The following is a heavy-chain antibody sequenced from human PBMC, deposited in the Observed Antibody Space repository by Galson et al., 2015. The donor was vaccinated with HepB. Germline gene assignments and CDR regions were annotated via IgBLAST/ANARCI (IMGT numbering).Heavy chain of an antibody. Sequence: SLRLSCAASGFTFSSYWMSWVRQAPGKGLEWVANIKQDGGEKYYVDSVKGRFTISRDNAKNSLYLQMNSLRAEDTAVYYCARDAPELLWFGEFPAGAHAFDIWGQGTMVTVSS. CDR2: IKQDGGEK. D-gene: IGHD3-10*01. CDR3: ARDAPELLWFGEFPAGAHAFDI. V-gene: IGHV3-7*03. CDR1: GFTFSSYW. J-gene: IGHJ3*02.